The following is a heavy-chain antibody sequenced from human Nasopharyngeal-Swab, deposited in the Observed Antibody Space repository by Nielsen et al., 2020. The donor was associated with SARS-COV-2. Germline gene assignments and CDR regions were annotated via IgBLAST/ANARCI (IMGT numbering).Heavy chain of an antibody. CDR2: INWNGGST. Sequence: GESLKISCAASGFTFDDYGMSRVRQAPGKGLEWVSGINWNGGSTGYADSVKGRFTISRDNAKNSLYLQMNSLRAEDTALYHCARSGSGYARGWFDPWGQGTLVTVSS. CDR1: GFTFDDYG. CDR3: ARSGSGYARGWFDP. D-gene: IGHD5-12*01. V-gene: IGHV3-20*01. J-gene: IGHJ5*02.